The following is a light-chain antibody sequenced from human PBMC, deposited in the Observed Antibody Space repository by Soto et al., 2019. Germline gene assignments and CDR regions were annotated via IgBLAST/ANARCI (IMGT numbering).Light chain of an antibody. CDR2: TND. CDR1: SSNIGRNP. J-gene: IGLJ3*02. Sequence: QPVLTQPPSASGTPGQRVTISCSGSSSNIGRNPVYWYQQVPGTAPKLLFYTNDQRPSGVPDRFSGSKSGTSASLAISGLRSEDEADHYCAAWDDSLSGPVFGGGTKLTVL. CDR3: AAWDDSLSGPV. V-gene: IGLV1-47*02.